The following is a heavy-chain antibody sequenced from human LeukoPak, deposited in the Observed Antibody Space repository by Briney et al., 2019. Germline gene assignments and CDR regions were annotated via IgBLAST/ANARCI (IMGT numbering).Heavy chain of an antibody. V-gene: IGHV4-34*01. D-gene: IGHD2-8*01. CDR3: ARVGVLMVYAVDAFDI. J-gene: IGHJ3*02. Sequence: SETLSLTCAVYGGSFSGYYWSWIRQPPGKGLEWIGEINHSGSTNYNPSLKSRVTISVDTSKNQFSLKLSSVTAADTAVYYCARVGVLMVYAVDAFDIWGQGTMVTVSS. CDR1: GGSFSGYY. CDR2: INHSGST.